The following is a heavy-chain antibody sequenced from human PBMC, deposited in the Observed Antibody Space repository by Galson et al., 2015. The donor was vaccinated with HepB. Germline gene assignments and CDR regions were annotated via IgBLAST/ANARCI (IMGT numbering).Heavy chain of an antibody. V-gene: IGHV1-69*06. CDR3: ARDLKGDFDY. Sequence: SVKVSCKASGDPFSSYAISWVRQAPGQGLEWMGGIIPVFGTTNYALKFQGRLTITADRSTSTAYMELSSLRSEDTAVYYCARDLKGDFDYWGQGTLVTVSS. CDR2: IIPVFGTT. CDR1: GDPFSSYA. J-gene: IGHJ4*02.